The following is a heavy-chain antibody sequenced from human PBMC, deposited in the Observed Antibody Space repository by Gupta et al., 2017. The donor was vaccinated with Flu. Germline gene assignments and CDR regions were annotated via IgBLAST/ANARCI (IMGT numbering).Heavy chain of an antibody. CDR1: GGSISSYS. CDR3: ARGLSWNDGGGAFDI. J-gene: IGHJ3*02. Sequence: QVQLQESGPGLVKPSETLSLTCTVSGGSISSYSWSWIRQPPGKGLEWIGYIYYSGSTNYNPSLKSRVTISVDTSKNQFSLKLSSVTAADTAVYYCARGLSWNDGGGAFDIWGQGTMVTVSS. CDR2: IYYSGST. D-gene: IGHD1-1*01. V-gene: IGHV4-59*01.